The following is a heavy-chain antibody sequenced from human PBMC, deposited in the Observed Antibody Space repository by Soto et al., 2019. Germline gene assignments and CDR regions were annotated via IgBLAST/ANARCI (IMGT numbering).Heavy chain of an antibody. CDR3: TRAHEVAWFDS. J-gene: IGHJ5*01. D-gene: IGHD2-15*01. Sequence: PGGSMGLSCTASGLSFSLYTMNWVRQAPGKGLQWVASITNRGTHTYSADSVKGRFTISRDNDKNSLYLQMNKPRAEDTATYYCTRAHEVAWFDSWGLGTLVTVSS. CDR1: GLSFSLYT. CDR2: ITNRGTHT. V-gene: IGHV3-21*06.